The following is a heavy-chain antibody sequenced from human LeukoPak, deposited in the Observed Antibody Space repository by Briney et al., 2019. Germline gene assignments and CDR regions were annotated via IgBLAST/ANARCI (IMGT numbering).Heavy chain of an antibody. CDR3: ASSPYYDILTGTHGAFDI. D-gene: IGHD3-9*01. V-gene: IGHV3-30-3*01. CDR2: ISYDGSNK. Sequence: GRSLRLSCAASGFTFSSHAMHWVRQAPGKGLEWVAVISYDGSNKYYADSVKGRFTISRDNSKNTLYLQMNSLRAEDTAVYYCASSPYYDILTGTHGAFDIWGQGTMVTVSS. J-gene: IGHJ3*02. CDR1: GFTFSSHA.